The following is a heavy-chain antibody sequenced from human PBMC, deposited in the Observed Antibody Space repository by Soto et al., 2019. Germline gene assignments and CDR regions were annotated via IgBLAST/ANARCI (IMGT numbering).Heavy chain of an antibody. V-gene: IGHV1-2*02. CDR2: INPNSGGT. CDR1: GYTFTGYY. CDR3: ARGADIVLMVYAISGGMDV. J-gene: IGHJ6*02. Sequence: ASVKVSCKASGYTFTGYYMHWVRQAPGQGLEWMGWINPNSGGTNYAQKFQGRVTMTRDTSISTAYMELSRLRSDDTAVYYCARGADIVLMVYAISGGMDVRGQGTTVTVSS. D-gene: IGHD2-8*01.